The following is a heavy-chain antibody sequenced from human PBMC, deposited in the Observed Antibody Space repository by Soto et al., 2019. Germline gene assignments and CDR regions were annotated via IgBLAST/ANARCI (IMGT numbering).Heavy chain of an antibody. CDR1: GFTFSSYA. J-gene: IGHJ4*02. V-gene: IGHV3-23*01. CDR2: ISGSGSNT. CDR3: AKEELERQGSGFDY. D-gene: IGHD1-1*01. Sequence: PGGSLRLSCAASGFTFSSYAMHWVRQAPGKGLEWVSVISGSGSNTYYADSVKGRFTISRDNSKNTLYLQMNSLRAEDTAVYYCAKEELERQGSGFDYWGQGTLVTVSS.